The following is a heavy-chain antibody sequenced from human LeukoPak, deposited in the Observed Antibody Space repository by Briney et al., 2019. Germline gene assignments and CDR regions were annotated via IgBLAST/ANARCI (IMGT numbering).Heavy chain of an antibody. CDR2: ITTYNGNT. Sequence: ASVKVSCKASGYXFTNYPISWVRQAPGQGLEWMGWITTYNGNTKYAHKLQGRVTMTTDTPTSTAYMDLRGLRSDDTAVYYCAWGYDYGDYVGDFDYWGQGTLVTVSS. V-gene: IGHV1-18*01. CDR1: GYXFTNYP. D-gene: IGHD4-17*01. CDR3: AWGYDYGDYVGDFDY. J-gene: IGHJ4*02.